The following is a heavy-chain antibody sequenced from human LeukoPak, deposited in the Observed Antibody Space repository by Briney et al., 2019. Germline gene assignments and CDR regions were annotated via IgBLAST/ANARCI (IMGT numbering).Heavy chain of an antibody. CDR3: ATSYFDILTGYRPLSY. V-gene: IGHV1-2*02. J-gene: IGHJ4*02. Sequence: ASVKVSCKASGYTFTGYYMHWVRQAPGQGLEWMGWINPNSGGTYYAQKFQGRVSMTEDTSTDTAYMELSSLRSEDTAMYYCATSYFDILTGYRPLSYWGQGTLVTVSS. CDR1: GYTFTGYY. D-gene: IGHD3-9*01. CDR2: INPNSGGT.